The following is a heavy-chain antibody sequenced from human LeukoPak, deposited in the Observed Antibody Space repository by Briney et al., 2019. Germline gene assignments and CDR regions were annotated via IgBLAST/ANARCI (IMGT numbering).Heavy chain of an antibody. CDR3: ARGDLEWELHGYYFDY. CDR2: IIPIFGTA. J-gene: IGHJ4*02. V-gene: IGHV1-69*13. CDR1: GGTFSSYA. Sequence: SVNVSCKASGGTFSSYAISWVRQAPGQGLEWMGGIIPIFGTANYAQKFQGRVTITADESTSTAYMELSSLRSEDTAVYYCARGDLEWELHGYYFDYWGQGTLVTVSS. D-gene: IGHD1-26*01.